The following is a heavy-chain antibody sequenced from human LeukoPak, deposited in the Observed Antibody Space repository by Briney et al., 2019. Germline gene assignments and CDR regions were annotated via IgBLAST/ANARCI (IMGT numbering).Heavy chain of an antibody. V-gene: IGHV3-21*01. CDR3: ARSLYAIFGVVIVGAAFDI. D-gene: IGHD3-3*01. CDR2: ISSSSSYI. Sequence: GGSLRLSCAASGFTFSSCSMNWVRQAPGKGLEWVSSISSSSSYIYYADSVKGRFTISRDNAKNSLYLQMNSLRAEDRAVYYCARSLYAIFGVVIVGAAFDIWGQGTMVTVSS. J-gene: IGHJ3*02. CDR1: GFTFSSCS.